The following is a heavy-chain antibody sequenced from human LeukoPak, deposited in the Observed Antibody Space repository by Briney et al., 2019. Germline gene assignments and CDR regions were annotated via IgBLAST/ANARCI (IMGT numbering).Heavy chain of an antibody. D-gene: IGHD1-26*01. CDR3: AREGVGATQFDF. Sequence: PSETLSLTCTVSGGSISGGSYYWSWVRQPPGEGLEWTGYIYYNTGSTTYTPSLKSRVTISLDTSKNQFSLELRSVTTADTAVYYCAREGVGATQFDFWGQGTLVAVSS. CDR1: GGSISGGSYY. CDR2: IYYNTGST. J-gene: IGHJ4*02. V-gene: IGHV4-61*01.